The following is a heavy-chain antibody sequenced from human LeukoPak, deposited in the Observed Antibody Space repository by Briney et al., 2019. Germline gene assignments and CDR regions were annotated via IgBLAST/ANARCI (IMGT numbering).Heavy chain of an antibody. D-gene: IGHD2-15*01. CDR1: GFTFSSYG. J-gene: IGHJ6*02. CDR2: IKQDGSEK. V-gene: IGHV3-7*01. Sequence: GGSLRLSCAASGFTFSSYGMHWVRQAPGKGLEWVANIKQDGSEKCYVDSVKGRFTISRDNAKNSLYLQMNSLRAEGTAVYYCARDRWELLSNSYHYCGLDVWGQGTTVTVSS. CDR3: ARDRWELLSNSYHYCGLDV.